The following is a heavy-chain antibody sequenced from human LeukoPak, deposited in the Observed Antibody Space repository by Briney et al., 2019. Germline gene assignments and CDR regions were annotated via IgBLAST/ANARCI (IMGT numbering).Heavy chain of an antibody. V-gene: IGHV3-43*02. CDR1: GFNFDDYG. Sequence: GGSLRLSCAASGFNFDDYGIHWVRQAQGKGLEWVALIEGDGSRTYYADSVKGRFTISRDNSKKSLYLQMSSLRSEDTALYFCVKDLVIVGSTYYFYGMDVWGQGTTVTVSS. D-gene: IGHD1-26*01. CDR3: VKDLVIVGSTYYFYGMDV. J-gene: IGHJ6*02. CDR2: IEGDGSRT.